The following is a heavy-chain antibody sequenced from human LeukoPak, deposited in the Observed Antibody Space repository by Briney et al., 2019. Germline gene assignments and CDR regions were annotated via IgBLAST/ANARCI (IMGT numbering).Heavy chain of an antibody. D-gene: IGHD3/OR15-3a*01. J-gene: IGHJ3*02. CDR1: GFTFRSYE. CDR2: ISGSGDRT. V-gene: IGHV3-23*01. Sequence: GGSLRVSCAASGFTFRSYEMSWVRQAPGKGLERVSGISGSGDRTYYADSVKGRFTISRDNSKNTLYLQMNSLRAEDTAVYYCVKEGPRGLAFDIWGQGTMVTVSS. CDR3: VKEGPRGLAFDI.